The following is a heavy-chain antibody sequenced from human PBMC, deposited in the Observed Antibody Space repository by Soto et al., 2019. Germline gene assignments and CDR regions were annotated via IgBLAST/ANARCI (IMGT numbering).Heavy chain of an antibody. J-gene: IGHJ4*02. CDR1: GYTFTSYG. V-gene: IGHV1-18*01. CDR2: ISAYNGNT. CDR3: ATGSYNWNDGGFDY. D-gene: IGHD1-1*01. Sequence: ASVKVSCKASGYTFTSYGISWVRQAPGQGLEWMGWISAYNGNTNYAQKLQGRVTMTTDTSTSTAYMELSSLRSDDTAVYYCATGSYNWNDGGFDYWGQGTLVTVSS.